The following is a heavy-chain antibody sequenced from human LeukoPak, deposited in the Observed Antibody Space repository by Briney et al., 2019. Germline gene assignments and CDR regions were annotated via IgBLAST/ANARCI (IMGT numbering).Heavy chain of an antibody. Sequence: PSETLSLTCAVYGGSFNGYYWSWIHQSPGKGLEWIGEINRSGVINYNPSLKGRVTLSVDTSKSQFSLKLSSVIAADTGVFYCARGRFGNPLQLQPRRPFDMWGQGTMVTVSS. CDR1: GGSFNGYY. D-gene: IGHD1-1*01. J-gene: IGHJ3*02. V-gene: IGHV4-34*01. CDR2: INRSGVI. CDR3: ARGRFGNPLQLQPRRPFDM.